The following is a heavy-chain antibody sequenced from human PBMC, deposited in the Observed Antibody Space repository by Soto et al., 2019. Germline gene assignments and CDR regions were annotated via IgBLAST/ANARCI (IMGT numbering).Heavy chain of an antibody. CDR3: AADRPHSGSFRLGYNWFDP. CDR2: ISAYNGNT. D-gene: IGHD1-26*01. J-gene: IGHJ5*02. V-gene: IGHV1-18*01. Sequence: GASVKVSCKASGYTFTSYGISWVLQAPGQGLEWMGWISAYNGNTNYAQKLQGRVTMTTDTSTSTAYMELSSLRSEDTAVYYCAADRPHSGSFRLGYNWFDPWGQGTLVTVSS. CDR1: GYTFTSYG.